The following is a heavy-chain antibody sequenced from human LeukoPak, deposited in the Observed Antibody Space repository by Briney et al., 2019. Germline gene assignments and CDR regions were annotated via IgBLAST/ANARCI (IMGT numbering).Heavy chain of an antibody. D-gene: IGHD3-9*01. V-gene: IGHV4-59*08. CDR1: GDSISSKY. CDR2: VHYTGYT. CDR3: ARLMPMVLTGQRYCYHPLDV. J-gene: IGHJ6*04. Sequence: PSETLSLTCTVSGDSISSKYWTWVRQPPGKGLEYIGYVHYTGYTDYNPSLESRLTISIGTSRNQFSLKLSSVPAADTAVYYCARLMPMVLTGQRYCYHPLDVWGKGTTVTVSS.